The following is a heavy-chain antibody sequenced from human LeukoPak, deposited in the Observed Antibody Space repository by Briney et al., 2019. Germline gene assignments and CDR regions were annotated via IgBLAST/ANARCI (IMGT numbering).Heavy chain of an antibody. CDR3: ARVFLRITMVRGVIIPPYYFDY. J-gene: IGHJ4*02. CDR1: GGSFSGYY. CDR2: INHSGST. D-gene: IGHD3-10*01. Sequence: TSETLSLTCAVYGGSFSGYYWSWIRQPPGKGLEWIGEINHSGSTNYNPSLKSRVTISVDTSKNQFSLKLSSVTAADTAVYYCARVFLRITMVRGVIIPPYYFDYWGQGTLVTVSS. V-gene: IGHV4-34*01.